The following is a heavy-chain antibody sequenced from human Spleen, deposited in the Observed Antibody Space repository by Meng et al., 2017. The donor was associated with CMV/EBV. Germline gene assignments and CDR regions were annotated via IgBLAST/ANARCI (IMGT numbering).Heavy chain of an antibody. D-gene: IGHD6-6*01. CDR1: GFTFSSYP. J-gene: IGHJ4*02. Sequence: GGSLRLSCAASGFTFSSYPMHWVRQAPGKGLEWVAIILDDGRDKFYAESVKGRFTISRDNSKNTLYLQMTRLRAEDTAVYYCATTAYSSSSSHPFFHYWGQGKLVTVSS. CDR2: ILDDGRDK. CDR3: ATTAYSSSSSHPFFHY. V-gene: IGHV3-30*04.